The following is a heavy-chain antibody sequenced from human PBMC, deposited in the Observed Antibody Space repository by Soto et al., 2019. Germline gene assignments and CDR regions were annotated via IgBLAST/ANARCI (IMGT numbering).Heavy chain of an antibody. CDR1: GLTFSTQA. D-gene: IGHD6-19*01. Sequence: GGSLRLSCATSGLTFSTQALSWVRQAPGKGLEWVSAISGSGGGTFYADSVKGRFTISRDNSKNTLFVQMNSLSVDDTAVYYCVKPSTGSAWYGKYHFDYWGLGTLVTVSS. CDR2: ISGSGGGT. CDR3: VKPSTGSAWYGKYHFDY. J-gene: IGHJ4*02. V-gene: IGHV3-23*01.